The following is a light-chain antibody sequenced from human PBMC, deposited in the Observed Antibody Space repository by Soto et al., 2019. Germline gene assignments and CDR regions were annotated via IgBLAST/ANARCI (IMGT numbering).Light chain of an antibody. J-gene: IGKJ4*01. V-gene: IGKV1-13*02. CDR3: QQNRSYPST. CDR2: EAS. CDR1: QGINSY. Sequence: AIQLTQSPSSMSASVGDRVTITCRASQGINSYLAWYQQKPGKVPQLLIYEASSRESGVPSRFSGSGSGTDFTLTISRLEAEDFEAYYCQQNRSYPSTFGEGTKVDIK.